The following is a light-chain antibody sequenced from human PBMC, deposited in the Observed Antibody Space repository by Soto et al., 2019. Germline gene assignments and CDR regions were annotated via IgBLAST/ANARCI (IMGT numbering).Light chain of an antibody. Sequence: QSVLTQPPSASGTPGQRVTISCSGSSSNIGSNYVSWFQHLPGTAPKVLIYRSHQRPSGVPDRFSGSKSGTSASLAISGLRSEAEADYYCASWDDSLRGYVFGTGTKLTVL. J-gene: IGLJ1*01. V-gene: IGLV1-47*01. CDR2: RSH. CDR1: SSNIGSNY. CDR3: ASWDDSLRGYV.